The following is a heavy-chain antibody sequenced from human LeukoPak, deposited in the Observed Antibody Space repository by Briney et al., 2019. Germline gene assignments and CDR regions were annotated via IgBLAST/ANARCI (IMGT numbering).Heavy chain of an antibody. Sequence: GESLKISCKASEYSFTSYWIGWVRQMPGKGLEWVGNIQPGNPEIRYSPSFQGQVTLSADKSISTAYLQWSSLKASDTAMYYCARRVSDYYYGMDVWGQGTTVTVSS. CDR1: EYSFTSYW. V-gene: IGHV5-51*01. D-gene: IGHD6-25*01. J-gene: IGHJ6*02. CDR3: ARRVSDYYYGMDV. CDR2: IQPGNPEI.